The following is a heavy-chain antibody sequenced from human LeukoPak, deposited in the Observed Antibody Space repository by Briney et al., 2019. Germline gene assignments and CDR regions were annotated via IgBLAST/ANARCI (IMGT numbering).Heavy chain of an antibody. D-gene: IGHD2-15*01. J-gene: IGHJ4*02. Sequence: GGSLRLSCAASGFTFSSYEMNWVRQAPGKGLEWVSYISSGGSTIYYADSVKGRFTISRDNAKNSLYLQMNSLRAEDTAVYYCARDGYCSGGSCYDYWGQGTLVTVSS. CDR2: ISSGGSTI. V-gene: IGHV3-48*03. CDR1: GFTFSSYE. CDR3: ARDGYCSGGSCYDY.